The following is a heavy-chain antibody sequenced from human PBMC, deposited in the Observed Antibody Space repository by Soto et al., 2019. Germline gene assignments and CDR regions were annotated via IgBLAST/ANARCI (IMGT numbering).Heavy chain of an antibody. Sequence: SETLSLTCPVSGGSISSGYFYWSWIRQPPGKGLEWIGYIYYSGSTYYNPSLKSRVTISVDTSKNQFSLKLSSVTAADTAVYYCASQRGPDYGDSTFDYWGQGTLVTVSS. CDR1: GGSISSGYFY. J-gene: IGHJ4*02. V-gene: IGHV4-30-4*01. D-gene: IGHD4-17*01. CDR3: ASQRGPDYGDSTFDY. CDR2: IYYSGST.